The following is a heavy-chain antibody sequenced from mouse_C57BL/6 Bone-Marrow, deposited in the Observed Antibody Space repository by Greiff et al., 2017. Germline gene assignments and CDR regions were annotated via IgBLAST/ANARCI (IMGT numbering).Heavy chain of an antibody. CDR3: ARHVLASWFAY. Sequence: VQLKESGGDLVKPGGSLKLSCAASGFTFSSYGMSWVRQTPDKRLEWVATISSGGSYTYYPDSVKGRFTISRDNAKNTLYLQMSSLKSEDTAMYYCARHVLASWFAYWGQGTLVTVSA. V-gene: IGHV5-6*01. CDR1: GFTFSSYG. J-gene: IGHJ3*01. CDR2: ISSGGSYT.